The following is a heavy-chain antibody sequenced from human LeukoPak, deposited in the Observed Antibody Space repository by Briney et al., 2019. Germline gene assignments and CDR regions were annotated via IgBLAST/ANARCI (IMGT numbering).Heavy chain of an antibody. Sequence: SETLSLTCGVYGGPFSGYFGTWIRQPPGRGLEWVGEINDSGSINYNPSLKSRVTISVDTSKNQFSLKLSSVTAADTAVYYCARRLALSSPLAFDIWGQGTMVTVSS. CDR1: GGPFSGYF. D-gene: IGHD2-15*01. CDR2: INDSGSI. CDR3: ARRLALSSPLAFDI. J-gene: IGHJ3*02. V-gene: IGHV4-34*01.